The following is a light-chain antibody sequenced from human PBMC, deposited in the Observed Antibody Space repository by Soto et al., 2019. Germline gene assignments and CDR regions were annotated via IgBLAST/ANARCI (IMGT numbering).Light chain of an antibody. J-gene: IGKJ1*01. CDR3: QHYSTRA. Sequence: DIQMTQSPSTLSASVGDRVTITCRASQFISNRLAWYQQKPGKAPKLLIYDASSLESGVPSRFSGSGSGTEFTLTVSSLQPDDIATYYCQHYSTRAFGQGTKVEIK. CDR1: QFISNR. V-gene: IGKV1-5*01. CDR2: DAS.